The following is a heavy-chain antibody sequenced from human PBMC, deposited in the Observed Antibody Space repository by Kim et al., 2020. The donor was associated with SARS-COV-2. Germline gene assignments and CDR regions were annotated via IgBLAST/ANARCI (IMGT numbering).Heavy chain of an antibody. J-gene: IGHJ6*02. CDR2: ISAYNGNT. CDR1: GYTFTSYS. V-gene: IGHV1-18*01. D-gene: IGHD2-21*02. CDR3: ARSGVTAETTMDV. Sequence: ASVKVSCKASGYTFTSYSVSWVRQAPGQGLEWMGWISAYNGNTNFAQKLQGRVTMTTDTSTSTAYMELRSLRSDDTAVYYCARSGVTAETTMDVWGQGTTVTVSS.